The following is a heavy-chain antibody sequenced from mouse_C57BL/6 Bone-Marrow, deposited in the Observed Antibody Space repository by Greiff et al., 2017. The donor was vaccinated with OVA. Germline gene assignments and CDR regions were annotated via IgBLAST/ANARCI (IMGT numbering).Heavy chain of an antibody. V-gene: IGHV5-9-1*02. CDR1: GFTFSSYA. D-gene: IGHD1-2*01. Sequence: EVKLMESGEGLVKPGGSLKLSCAASGFTFSSYAMSWVRQTPEKRLEWVAYISSGGDYIYYADTVKGRFTISRDTARNTRYLQMSSLKSEDTAMYYCTRDPHYYGANYAMDYWGQGTSVTVSS. CDR3: TRDPHYYGANYAMDY. CDR2: ISSGGDYI. J-gene: IGHJ4*01.